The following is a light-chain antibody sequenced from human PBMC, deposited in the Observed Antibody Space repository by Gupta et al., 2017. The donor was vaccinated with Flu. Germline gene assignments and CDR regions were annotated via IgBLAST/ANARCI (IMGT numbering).Light chain of an antibody. Sequence: QPVLTQPPSVSGAPGQRVTISCTGSSSNIGAGYDVHWYQQLPGTAPKVRIYGNSNRPSGVPDRFSGSKSGTSASLAISGLQAEDEADYYCQSYDSSLTWVFGGGTKLTVL. J-gene: IGLJ3*02. V-gene: IGLV1-40*01. CDR2: GNS. CDR1: SSNIGAGYD. CDR3: QSYDSSLTWV.